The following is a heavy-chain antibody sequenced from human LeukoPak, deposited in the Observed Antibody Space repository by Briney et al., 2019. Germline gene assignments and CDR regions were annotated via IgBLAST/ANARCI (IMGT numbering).Heavy chain of an antibody. V-gene: IGHV3-48*03. CDR3: AGGYSGYGFDP. Sequence: GGSLRLSCAASGLTFSSYEMNWVRQAPGKGLEWVSYISSSGSTIYYADSVKGRFTISRDNAKNSLYLQMNSLRAEDTAVYYCAGGYSGYGFDPWGQGTLVTVSS. CDR1: GLTFSSYE. J-gene: IGHJ5*02. D-gene: IGHD5-12*01. CDR2: ISSSGSTI.